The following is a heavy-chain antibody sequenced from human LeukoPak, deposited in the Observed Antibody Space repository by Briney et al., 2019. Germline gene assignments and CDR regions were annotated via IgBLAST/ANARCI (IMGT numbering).Heavy chain of an antibody. V-gene: IGHV3-49*04. CDR1: GFTFGDYT. J-gene: IGHJ5*02. Sequence: PGRSLRLSCTASGFTFGDYTMNWVRQAPGKGLEWVGFIRSKAYGGTTEYAASVKGRFTISRDDPKTIAYLQMNSLKTKDTALYYCTRDRSGYYYNWFDPWGQGTLVTVSS. CDR2: IRSKAYGGTT. D-gene: IGHD3-22*01. CDR3: TRDRSGYYYNWFDP.